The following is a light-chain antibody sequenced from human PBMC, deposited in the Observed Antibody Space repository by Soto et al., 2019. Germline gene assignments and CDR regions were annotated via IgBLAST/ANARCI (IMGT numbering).Light chain of an antibody. Sequence: QAVVTQEPSLTVSPGGTVTLTYGSSTGAVTSRHYPYWFQQKPGQAPRTLIYDTSDKHSWTPARFSGSLLGGKAALTLSGAQPEDEAEYYCLLSYSGARHVVFGGGTKVTVL. CDR1: TGAVTSRHY. CDR3: LLSYSGARHVV. CDR2: DTS. V-gene: IGLV7-46*01. J-gene: IGLJ2*01.